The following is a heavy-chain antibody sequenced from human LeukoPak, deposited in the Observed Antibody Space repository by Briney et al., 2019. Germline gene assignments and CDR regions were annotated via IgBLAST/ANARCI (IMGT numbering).Heavy chain of an antibody. Sequence: ASVKVSCKASGYTFTGYAMHWVRQAPGQRLEWMGWINAGNGNTKYSQKFQGRVTITRDTSASTAYMELSSLRSEDTAVYYCARDDYGGNSQWAFDIWGQGTMVTVSS. J-gene: IGHJ3*02. D-gene: IGHD4-23*01. CDR2: INAGNGNT. V-gene: IGHV1-3*01. CDR3: ARDDYGGNSQWAFDI. CDR1: GYTFTGYA.